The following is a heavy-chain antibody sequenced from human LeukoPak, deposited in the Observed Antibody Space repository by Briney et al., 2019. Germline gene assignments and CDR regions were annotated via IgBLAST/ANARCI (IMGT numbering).Heavy chain of an antibody. Sequence: GASVKVSCKASGYTFTSYGISWVRQAPGQGLEWLGWISAYNGNTNYAQKLQGRVTMTTDTSTSTAYMELRSLRSDDTAVYYCARNSPRDIAGRQFLPGVLALLSQCDNCFDPWGQGTLVSVSS. D-gene: IGHD3-3*02. CDR2: ISAYNGNT. CDR1: GYTFTSYG. CDR3: ARNSPRDIAGRQFLPGVLALLSQCDNCFDP. J-gene: IGHJ5*02. V-gene: IGHV1-18*04.